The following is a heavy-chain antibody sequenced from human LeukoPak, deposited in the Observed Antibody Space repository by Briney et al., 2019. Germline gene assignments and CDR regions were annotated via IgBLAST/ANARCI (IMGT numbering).Heavy chain of an antibody. J-gene: IGHJ4*02. CDR3: ARRPDTYQDY. Sequence: SETLSLTCSVSGYSISSGYYWGWIRQPPGKGLEWIGTIHHSGSTYYNPSLKSRVTISVDTSKNQFSLKLSSMTAADTAVYYCARRPDTYQDYWGQGTLVTVSS. CDR2: IHHSGST. V-gene: IGHV4-38-2*02. CDR1: GYSISSGYY. D-gene: IGHD1-14*01.